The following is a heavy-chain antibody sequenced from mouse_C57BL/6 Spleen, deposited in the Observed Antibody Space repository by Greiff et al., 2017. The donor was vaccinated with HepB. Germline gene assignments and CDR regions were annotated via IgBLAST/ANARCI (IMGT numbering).Heavy chain of an antibody. J-gene: IGHJ1*03. Sequence: QVTLKVCGPGILQSSQTLSLTCSFSGFSLSTSGMGVSWIRQPSGKGLEWLAHIYWDDDKRYNPSLKSRLTISKDTSRNQVFLKITSVDTADTATYYCARGNLSWYFDVWGTGTTVTVSS. CDR2: IYWDDDK. D-gene: IGHD5-1*01. CDR1: GFSLSTSGMG. V-gene: IGHV8-12*01. CDR3: ARGNLSWYFDV.